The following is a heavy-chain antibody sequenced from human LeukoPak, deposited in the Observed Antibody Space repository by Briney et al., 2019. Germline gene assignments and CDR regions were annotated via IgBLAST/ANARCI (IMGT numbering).Heavy chain of an antibody. V-gene: IGHV4-61*08. J-gene: IGHJ4*02. D-gene: IGHD2-2*01. Sequence: SETLSLTCTVSGDSISSGDYYWSWIRQPPGKGLEWIGYIYYSGSTNYNPSLKSRVTISVDTSKNQFSLKLSSVTAADTAVYYCARLYDSSTSCYVNLNCFYYFDYWGQGTLVTVSS. CDR2: IYYSGST. CDR1: GDSISSGDYY. CDR3: ARLYDSSTSCYVNLNCFYYFDY.